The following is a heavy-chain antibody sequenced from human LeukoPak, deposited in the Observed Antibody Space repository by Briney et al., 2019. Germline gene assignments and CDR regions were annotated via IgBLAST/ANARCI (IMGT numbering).Heavy chain of an antibody. J-gene: IGHJ4*02. CDR1: GGSMSSHY. CDR2: IYSSGST. CDR3: ARGTLTVAGLFDY. V-gene: IGHV4-59*11. Sequence: PSETLSLTCNVSGGSMSSHYWSWIRQPPGKGLEWIGYIYSSGSTNYNPSLKSRVIISIDTSKNQFSLKLSSATAADTAVYYCARGTLTVAGLFDYWGQGTLVTVSS. D-gene: IGHD6-19*01.